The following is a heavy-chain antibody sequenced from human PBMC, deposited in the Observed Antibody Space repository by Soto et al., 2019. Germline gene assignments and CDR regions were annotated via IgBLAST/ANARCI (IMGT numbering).Heavy chain of an antibody. Sequence: GGSLRLSCAASGFTLSSYGMHWVRQAPGKGLEWVAFISYDGSDKNSADSVEGRFTISRDNSKSTVYLQMNSLITEDTAVYYCAKGQYSSSWYFNYWGQGTLVTVSS. CDR3: AKGQYSSSWYFNY. D-gene: IGHD6-13*01. J-gene: IGHJ4*01. CDR1: GFTLSSYG. CDR2: ISYDGSDK. V-gene: IGHV3-30*18.